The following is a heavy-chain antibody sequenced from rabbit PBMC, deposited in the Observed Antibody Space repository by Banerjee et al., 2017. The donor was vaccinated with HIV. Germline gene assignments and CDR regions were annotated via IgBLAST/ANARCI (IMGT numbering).Heavy chain of an antibody. V-gene: IGHV1S45*01. CDR3: ANDEYGDYWFGL. CDR2: INTSSGNT. D-gene: IGHD2-1*01. CDR1: GFDLSSGAM. J-gene: IGHJ4*01. Sequence: QEQLEESGGDLVKPEGSLTLTCKTSGFDLSSGAMSWVRQAPGKGLEWIACINTSSGNTVYATWAKGRFTISRTSSTTVTLQMTSLTAADTATYFCANDEYGDYWFGLWGQGTLVTVS.